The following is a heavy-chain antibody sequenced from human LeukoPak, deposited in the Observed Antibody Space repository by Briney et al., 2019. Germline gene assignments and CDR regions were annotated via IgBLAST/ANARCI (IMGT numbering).Heavy chain of an antibody. CDR3: ARVSPGYFDY. CDR1: GYTFTSYG. Sequence: ASVKVSCKASGYTFTSYGISWVRQAPGQGLEWMGWINPNSGGTNFAQKFQGRVTMTRDTSISTAYMELSRLTSDDTAVYYCARVSPGYFDYWGQGTLVTVSS. J-gene: IGHJ4*02. V-gene: IGHV1-2*02. CDR2: INPNSGGT.